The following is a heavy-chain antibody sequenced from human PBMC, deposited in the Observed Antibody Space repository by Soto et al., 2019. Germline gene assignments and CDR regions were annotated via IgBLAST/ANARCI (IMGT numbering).Heavy chain of an antibody. J-gene: IGHJ6*02. CDR3: ARDEGVYYGSGSYYYYYYGMDV. D-gene: IGHD3-10*01. V-gene: IGHV1-3*01. CDR2: INAGNGNT. CDR1: GYTFTSYA. Sequence: GASVKVSCKASGYTFTSYAMHWVRQAPGQRLEWMGWINAGNGNTKYSQKFQGRVTITRDTSASTAYMELSSLRSEDTAVYYCARDEGVYYGSGSYYYYYYGMDVWGQGTTVTVSS.